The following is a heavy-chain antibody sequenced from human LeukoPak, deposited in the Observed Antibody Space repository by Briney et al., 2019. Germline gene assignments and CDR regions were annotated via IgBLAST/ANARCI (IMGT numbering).Heavy chain of an antibody. D-gene: IGHD3-22*01. CDR2: INHSGST. V-gene: IGHV4-34*01. CDR1: GGSFSDYS. J-gene: IGHJ6*04. Sequence: PSETLSLTCAVYGGSFSDYSWSWIRQPPGKGLEWIGQINHSGSTNYSPSLKSRVTISLDTSTNQFFLNLSSVTAADTALYYCARRMSYYYDPSAARMDVWGKGTTVTISS. CDR3: ARRMSYYYDPSAARMDV.